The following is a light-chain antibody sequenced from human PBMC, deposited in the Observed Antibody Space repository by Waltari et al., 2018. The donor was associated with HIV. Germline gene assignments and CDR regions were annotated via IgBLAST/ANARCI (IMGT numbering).Light chain of an antibody. Sequence: EIVLTQSPGTLSLSPGERVTLSCRASQRVSSSYLAWYHQKPGQAPRLLSYGASRRATGIPDRFSGSGSGTDFTLTISRLEPEDFAVFYCQQYGSSPPYTFGQGTKLEIK. V-gene: IGKV3-20*01. CDR3: QQYGSSPPYT. CDR1: QRVSSSY. CDR2: GAS. J-gene: IGKJ2*01.